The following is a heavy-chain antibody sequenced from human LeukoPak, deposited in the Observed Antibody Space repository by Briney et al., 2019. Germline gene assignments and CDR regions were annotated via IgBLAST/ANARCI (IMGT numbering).Heavy chain of an antibody. D-gene: IGHD3-22*01. V-gene: IGHV3-30*02. CDR1: GFTFSSYG. J-gene: IGHJ4*02. Sequence: GGSLRLPCAASGFTFSSYGMHWVRQAPGKGLEWVAFIRYDGSNKYYADSVKGRFTISRDNSKNTLYLQMNSLRAEDTAVYYCARVSGAYYYDSSGPADYWGQGTLVTVSS. CDR3: ARVSGAYYYDSSGPADY. CDR2: IRYDGSNK.